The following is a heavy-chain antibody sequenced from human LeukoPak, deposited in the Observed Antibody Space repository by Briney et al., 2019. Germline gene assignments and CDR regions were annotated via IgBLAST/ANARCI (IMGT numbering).Heavy chain of an antibody. CDR2: ISYDGSNK. D-gene: IGHD3-9*01. J-gene: IGHJ5*02. CDR1: GFTFSSYS. Sequence: GGSLRLSCAASGFTFSSYSMNWVRQAPGKGLEWVAVISYDGSNKYYADSVKGRFTISRDNSKNTLYLQMNSLRAEDTAVYYCAGDILTGYYKMGDNWFDPWGQGTLVTVSS. CDR3: AGDILTGYYKMGDNWFDP. V-gene: IGHV3-30*03.